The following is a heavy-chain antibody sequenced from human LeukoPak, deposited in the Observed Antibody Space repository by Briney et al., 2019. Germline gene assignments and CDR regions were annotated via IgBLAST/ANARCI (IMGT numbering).Heavy chain of an antibody. Sequence: ASVKVSCKASGYSFTGYYMHWVRQAPGQGLEWMGWINPNSGGTNYAQKFQGRVTMTRDTSISTAYMKLSRLRSDDTAVYYCARWHVTGGYFDYWGQGTLVTVSS. CDR1: GYSFTGYY. CDR2: INPNSGGT. CDR3: ARWHVTGGYFDY. V-gene: IGHV1-2*02. D-gene: IGHD1-14*01. J-gene: IGHJ4*02.